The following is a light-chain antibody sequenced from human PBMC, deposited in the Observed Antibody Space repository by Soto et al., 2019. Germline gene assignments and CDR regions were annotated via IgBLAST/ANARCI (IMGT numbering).Light chain of an antibody. V-gene: IGLV2-23*02. CDR1: SSDVGSYNL. CDR2: EVS. Sequence: QSALTQPASVSGSPGQSISISCTGTSSDVGSYNLVSWYQQYPGKAPKLMVYEVSKRPSGVSNRFSGSKSGNTASLTISGLQAEDEADYDCSSFAGSVIFVVFGGGTQLTVL. CDR3: SSFAGSVIFVV. J-gene: IGLJ2*01.